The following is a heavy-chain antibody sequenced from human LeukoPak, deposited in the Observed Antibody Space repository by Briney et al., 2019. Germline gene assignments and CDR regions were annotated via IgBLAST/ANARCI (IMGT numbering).Heavy chain of an antibody. Sequence: GGSLRLSCAASGFTVSSNYMSWVRQAPGKGLEWVSVIYSGGSTYYADSVKGRFTISRDNSKNTLYLQMNSLRAEDTAVYYCATGLRSEYYFEYWGQGTLVTVSS. D-gene: IGHD3-10*02. V-gene: IGHV3-53*01. J-gene: IGHJ4*02. CDR1: GFTVSSNY. CDR3: ATGLRSEYYFEY. CDR2: IYSGGST.